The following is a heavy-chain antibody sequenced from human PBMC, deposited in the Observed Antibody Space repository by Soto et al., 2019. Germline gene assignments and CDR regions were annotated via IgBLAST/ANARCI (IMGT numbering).Heavy chain of an antibody. V-gene: IGHV4-31*03. CDR2: SYYSGST. J-gene: IGHJ5*02. D-gene: IGHD4-17*01. Sequence: QVQLQESGPGLVKPSQTLSLTCTVSGVSISSGGYYWSWIRQHPGKGLEWIGYSYYSGSTYYNPSLKSRVTISVGTSKNRFSLKLSSVTAADTAMYYCAREETTVRWFDPWGQGTLVTVSS. CDR3: AREETTVRWFDP. CDR1: GVSISSGGYY.